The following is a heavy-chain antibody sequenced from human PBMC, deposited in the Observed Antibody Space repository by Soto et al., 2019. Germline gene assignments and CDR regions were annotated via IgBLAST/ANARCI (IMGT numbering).Heavy chain of an antibody. CDR2: THQSGSA. Sequence: SETRSLTCTVSGGSIRSGGYSWTWIRQSPGKGLEWIGYTHQSGSAYSNPSLKSRLTISVDTSKNLFSLKVISVTAADTAVYFCARDLSGGSSWYEFESWGPGTLVTVSS. CDR1: GGSIRSGGYS. CDR3: ARDLSGGSSWYEFES. V-gene: IGHV4-30-2*06. J-gene: IGHJ4*02. D-gene: IGHD6-13*01.